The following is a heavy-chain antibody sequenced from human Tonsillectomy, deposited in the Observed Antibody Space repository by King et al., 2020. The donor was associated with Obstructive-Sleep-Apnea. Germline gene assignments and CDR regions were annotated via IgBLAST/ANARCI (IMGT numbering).Heavy chain of an antibody. CDR2: IWYDGSNK. Sequence: VQLVESGGGVVQPGRSLRLSCAASGFTFSSYGMHWVRQAPGKGLEWVAVIWYDGSNKYYADSVKGRFTISRDNSKNTLYLQMNSRRAEDTAGYYCARSWEGYSSSWYYYYNMDVWGQGTTVTVSS. J-gene: IGHJ6*02. V-gene: IGHV3-33*01. CDR1: GFTFSSYG. D-gene: IGHD6-13*01. CDR3: ARSWEGYSSSWYYYYNMDV.